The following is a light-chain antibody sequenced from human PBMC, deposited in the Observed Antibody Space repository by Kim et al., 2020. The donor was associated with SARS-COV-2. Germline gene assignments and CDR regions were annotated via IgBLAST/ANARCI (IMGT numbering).Light chain of an antibody. CDR1: QTIRTW. V-gene: IGKV1-5*03. CDR3: QHYSRFPYT. J-gene: IGKJ2*01. Sequence: SAAVGDRVTLTCLASQTIRTWLAWYQQKPGKAPNLLIYLASTLESGVPSRFIGSGSGTEFTLTIDSLQPDDFATYYCQHYSRFPYTFGQGTKLEI. CDR2: LAS.